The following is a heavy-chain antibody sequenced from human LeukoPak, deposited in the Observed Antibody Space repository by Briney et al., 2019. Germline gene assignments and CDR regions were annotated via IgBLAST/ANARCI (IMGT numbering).Heavy chain of an antibody. CDR1: GFTFSNYG. V-gene: IGHV3-23*01. J-gene: IGHJ4*02. Sequence: HTGGSLRLSCAASGFTFSNYGMSWVRQAPGKGLEWVSTINENAANTHYADSVKGRFTISRDNSKNTLLLQMNSLRADDTALYYCTKGDGGWYPIDYWGQGTLVIVS. D-gene: IGHD6-19*01. CDR3: TKGDGGWYPIDY. CDR2: INENAANT.